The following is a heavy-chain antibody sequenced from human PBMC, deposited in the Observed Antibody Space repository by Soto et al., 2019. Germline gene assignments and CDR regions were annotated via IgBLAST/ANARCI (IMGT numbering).Heavy chain of an antibody. CDR3: ARDSRAMVRGVFNRFDP. CDR1: GYTFTGYY. CDR2: INPNSGGT. V-gene: IGHV1-2*02. Sequence: ASVKVSCKASGYTFTGYYMHWVLQAPGQGLEWMGWINPNSGGTNYAQKFQGRVTMTRDTSISTAYMELSRLRSDDTAVYYCARDSRAMVRGVFNRFDPWGQGTLVTVSS. J-gene: IGHJ5*02. D-gene: IGHD3-10*01.